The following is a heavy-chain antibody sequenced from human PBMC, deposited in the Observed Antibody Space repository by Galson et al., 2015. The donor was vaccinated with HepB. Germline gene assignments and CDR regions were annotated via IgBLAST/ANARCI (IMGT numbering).Heavy chain of an antibody. Sequence: SVKVSCKVSGYNLIELSIHWVRQASGKGLEWMGNLVPENGDTLLAQKFEGRVRMAEDTSSETTYMELSSLRSEDTGVYFCATYLGSTGFDFWGQGTMVTVSS. V-gene: IGHV1-24*01. CDR3: ATYLGSTGFDF. CDR1: GYNLIELS. CDR2: LVPENGDT. J-gene: IGHJ3*01. D-gene: IGHD3-9*01.